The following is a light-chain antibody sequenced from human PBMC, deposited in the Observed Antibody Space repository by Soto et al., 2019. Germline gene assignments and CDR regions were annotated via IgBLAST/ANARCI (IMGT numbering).Light chain of an antibody. Sequence: EIEMTHSPATLSVSPGQIPTLSCRSSQSVSSNLAWYHQKPGQAHRLLSYGASTRATGSPARFSGSGSGTEFTLTISILQSEDFAVYCCQQYNHWPWTFGEGTKVDI. CDR3: QQYNHWPWT. V-gene: IGKV3-15*01. J-gene: IGKJ1*01. CDR1: QSVSSN. CDR2: GAS.